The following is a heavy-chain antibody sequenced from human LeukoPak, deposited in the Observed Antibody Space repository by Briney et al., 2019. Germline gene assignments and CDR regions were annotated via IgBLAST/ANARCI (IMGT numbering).Heavy chain of an antibody. CDR1: GFTFSSYW. CDR3: ARGDDSSGYYSGYFDY. D-gene: IGHD3-22*01. V-gene: IGHV3-74*01. CDR2: INSDGSST. J-gene: IGHJ4*02. Sequence: TGGSLRLSCAASGFTFSSYWMHWVRQAPGKGLVWVSRINSDGSSTNYADSVKGRFTISRDNTKNTLYVQMNSLRAEDTAVYYCARGDDSSGYYSGYFDYWGQGTLVTVSS.